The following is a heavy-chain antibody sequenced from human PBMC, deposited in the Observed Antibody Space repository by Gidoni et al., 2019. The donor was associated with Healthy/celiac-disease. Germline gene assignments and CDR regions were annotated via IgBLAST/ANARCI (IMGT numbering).Heavy chain of an antibody. Sequence: EVQLVQSGAEVKKPGESLRISCKVSGYSFTSSWIRWVRQMPGKGLEWMGRIDPSNSYTNYSPSFQGHVTISADKSISTAYLQWSSLKASDTAMYYCAGSPLTGGYSSSPQGINPWGQGTLVTVSS. V-gene: IGHV5-10-1*03. CDR3: AGSPLTGGYSSSPQGINP. D-gene: IGHD6-13*01. CDR1: GYSFTSSW. CDR2: IDPSNSYT. J-gene: IGHJ5*02.